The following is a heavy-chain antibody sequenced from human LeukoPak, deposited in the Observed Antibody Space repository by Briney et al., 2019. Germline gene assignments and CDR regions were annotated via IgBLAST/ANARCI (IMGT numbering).Heavy chain of an antibody. Sequence: GASVKVSCKASGGTFSSYAISWVRQAPGQGLEWMGGIIPIFGTANYAQKFQGRVTITTDESTSTAYMELSSLRSEDTAVYYCASDGDSSGYYFDYWGQGTLVTVSS. J-gene: IGHJ4*02. CDR1: GGTFSSYA. CDR3: ASDGDSSGYYFDY. V-gene: IGHV1-69*05. D-gene: IGHD3-22*01. CDR2: IIPIFGTA.